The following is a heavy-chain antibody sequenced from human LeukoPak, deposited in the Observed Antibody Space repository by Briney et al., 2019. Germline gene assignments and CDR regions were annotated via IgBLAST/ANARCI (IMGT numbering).Heavy chain of an antibody. CDR2: IRYDGTNQ. Sequence: PGGSLRLSCAASGLIFSTYGMHWVRQSPGKGLKWVAFIRYDGTNQYYVDSVKGRFTISRDNAKNTVYLQMISLRPEDTAVYYCAKDVSDGDYFDFWGQGILVAVSS. J-gene: IGHJ4*02. V-gene: IGHV3-30*02. CDR3: AKDVSDGDYFDF. CDR1: GLIFSTYG. D-gene: IGHD3-10*01.